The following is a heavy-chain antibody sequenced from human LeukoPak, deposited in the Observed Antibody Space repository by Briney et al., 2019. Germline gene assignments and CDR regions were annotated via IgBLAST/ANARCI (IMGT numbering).Heavy chain of an antibody. CDR2: ITSTGTTI. CDR1: GFTFSSYQ. CDR3: ARIYSSGRGNDALDI. J-gene: IGHJ3*02. D-gene: IGHD6-19*01. Sequence: GGSLRLSCAASGFTFSSYQMTWVGQAPGKGVQWVSYITSTGTTIHYADSVKGRFTISRDNANNSLFLQMNSLRAEDTAVYYCARIYSSGRGNDALDIWGQGTMVSVSS. V-gene: IGHV3-48*03.